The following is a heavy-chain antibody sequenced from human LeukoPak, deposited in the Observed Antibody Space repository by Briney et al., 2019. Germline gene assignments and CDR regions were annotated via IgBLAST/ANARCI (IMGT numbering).Heavy chain of an antibody. Sequence: PSETLSLTCAVYGGSFSGYYWSWIRQPPGKGLEWIGEINHSGSTDYNPSLKSRVTISVDTSKNQFSLKLSSVTAADTAVYYCARGSADTVTTDLDSGYDFGLSDYWGQGTLVTVSS. CDR1: GGSFSGYY. V-gene: IGHV4-34*01. J-gene: IGHJ4*02. CDR3: ARGSADTVTTDLDSGYDFGLSDY. D-gene: IGHD5-12*01. CDR2: INHSGST.